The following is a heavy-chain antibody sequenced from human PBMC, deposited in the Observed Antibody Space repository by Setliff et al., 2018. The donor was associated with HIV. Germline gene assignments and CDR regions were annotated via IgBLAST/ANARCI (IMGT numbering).Heavy chain of an antibody. D-gene: IGHD1-26*01. J-gene: IGHJ4*02. CDR3: ARELYGGNSRPFDY. CDR1: GGSVISYL. Sequence: SETLSLTCSVSGGSVISYLWHWFRQPPGKGLEWIGYIYYTGITDDNPSLEGRLTISVDTTKNQVSMKLKSVTTADTAVYYWARELYGGNSRPFDYWGQGALVTVSS. CDR2: IYYTGIT. V-gene: IGHV4-59*02.